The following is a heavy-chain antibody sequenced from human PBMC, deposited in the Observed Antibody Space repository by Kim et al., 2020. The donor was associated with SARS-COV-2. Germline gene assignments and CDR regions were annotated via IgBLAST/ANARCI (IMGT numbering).Heavy chain of an antibody. V-gene: IGHV3-30*04. Sequence: GGSLRLSCAASGFTFTMYSMHWVRQAPGKGLEWVAFISFDGSNTDYADSVKGRFTVSRDSSKNTVFLEMGRLRLEDTAVYFCAREPIYARGRGYLDSWGPGTLVTVSS. CDR1: GFTFTMYS. CDR3: AREPIYARGRGYLDS. D-gene: IGHD2-2*01. CDR2: ISFDGSNT. J-gene: IGHJ4*02.